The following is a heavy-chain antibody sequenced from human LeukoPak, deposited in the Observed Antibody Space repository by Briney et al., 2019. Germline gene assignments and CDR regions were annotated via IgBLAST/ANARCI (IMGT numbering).Heavy chain of an antibody. Sequence: GGSLRLSCAASGFTFSSYAMHWVRQAPGEGLEWVAVISYDGSNKYYADSVKGRFTISRDNSKNTLYLQMNSLRAEDTAVYYCARDRVRRYYYGMDVWGQGTTVTVSS. D-gene: IGHD3-10*01. CDR2: ISYDGSNK. CDR1: GFTFSSYA. J-gene: IGHJ6*02. V-gene: IGHV3-30*04. CDR3: ARDRVRRYYYGMDV.